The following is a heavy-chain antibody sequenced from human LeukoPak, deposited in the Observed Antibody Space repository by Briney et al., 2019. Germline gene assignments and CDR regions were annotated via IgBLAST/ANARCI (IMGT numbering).Heavy chain of an antibody. D-gene: IGHD3-22*01. CDR3: AKDASFFTYYYDSSGYYPPPDY. CDR2: ISGSGDRT. V-gene: IGHV3-23*01. J-gene: IGHJ4*02. CDR1: GFPFTSYA. Sequence: GGSLRLSCVSSGFPFTSYAMNWVRQAPGKGLEWVSSISGSGDRTYYADSVKGRFTISRDNSKNTLYLQMNSLRAEDTAVYYCAKDASFFTYYYDSSGYYPPPDYWGQGTLVTVSS.